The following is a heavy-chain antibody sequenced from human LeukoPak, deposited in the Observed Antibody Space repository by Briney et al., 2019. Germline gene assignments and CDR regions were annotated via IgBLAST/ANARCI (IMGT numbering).Heavy chain of an antibody. J-gene: IGHJ5*02. CDR1: GYTFTSYY. CDR2: INPSGGST. CDR3: ARDSSGWYHWFDP. D-gene: IGHD6-19*01. Sequence: GASVKVSCKASGYTFTSYYMHWVRQAPGQGLEWMGIINPSGGSTSYAQKFQGRVTMTRNTSISTAYMELSSLRSEDTAVYYCARDSSGWYHWFDPWGQGTLVTVSS. V-gene: IGHV1-46*01.